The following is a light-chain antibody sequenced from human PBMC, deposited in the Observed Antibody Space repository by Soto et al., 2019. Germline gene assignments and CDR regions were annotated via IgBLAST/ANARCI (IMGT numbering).Light chain of an antibody. CDR1: QSVSSSY. V-gene: IGKV3-20*01. CDR3: QQYGRSPLT. J-gene: IGKJ4*01. CDR2: GTS. Sequence: EIVLTQSPGTLSLSPGERATLSCRASQSVSSSYLAWYQQRPGQAPRLLIYGTSNRATGIPDRFSGSGSGTDFTLIISRLEPEDFAVYYCQQYGRSPLTFGGGTKVEIK.